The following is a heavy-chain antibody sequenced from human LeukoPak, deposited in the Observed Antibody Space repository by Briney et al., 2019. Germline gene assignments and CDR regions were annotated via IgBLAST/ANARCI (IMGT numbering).Heavy chain of an antibody. D-gene: IGHD6-13*01. J-gene: IGHJ4*02. CDR1: GYTFTSYG. V-gene: IGHV1-18*01. Sequence: ASVKVSCKASGYTFTSYGISWVRQAPGQGLEWMGWISAYNGNTNYAQKLQGRVTMTTDTSTGTAYMELRSLTSDDTAVYYCARETPGTAYDCWAQGALVTVSS. CDR3: ARETPGTAYDC. CDR2: ISAYNGNT.